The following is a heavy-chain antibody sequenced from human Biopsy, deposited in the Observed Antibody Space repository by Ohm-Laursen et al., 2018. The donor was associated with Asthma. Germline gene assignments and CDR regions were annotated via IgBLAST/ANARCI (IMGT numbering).Heavy chain of an antibody. J-gene: IGHJ5*02. D-gene: IGHD3-22*01. V-gene: IGHV4-59*01. CDR3: ARGRITMIGGWFDP. Sequence: TLSLTCTVSGVSISSYYWSWIRQPPGKGLEWIGYIYYSGSTNYNPSLKSRVTISVDTSKNQFSLKLSSVTAADTAVYYCARGRITMIGGWFDPWSQGTLVTVSS. CDR1: GVSISSYY. CDR2: IYYSGST.